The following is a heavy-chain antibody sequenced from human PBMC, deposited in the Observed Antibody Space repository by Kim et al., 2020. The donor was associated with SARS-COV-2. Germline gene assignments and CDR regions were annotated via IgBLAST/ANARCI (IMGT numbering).Heavy chain of an antibody. V-gene: IGHV3-30*01. J-gene: IGHJ6*02. CDR3: ARDQEQKLSFYYYYGMDV. Sequence: KGRFTISRENSKNTLYLQMNSLRAEDMAVYYCARDQEQKLSFYYYYGMDVWGQGTTVTVSS. D-gene: IGHD6-13*01.